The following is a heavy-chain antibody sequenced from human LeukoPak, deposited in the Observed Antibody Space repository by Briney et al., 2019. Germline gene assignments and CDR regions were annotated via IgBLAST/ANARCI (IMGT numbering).Heavy chain of an antibody. D-gene: IGHD3-22*01. CDR3: TTTPPGGYYDSSGYPDY. Sequence: GGSLRLSCTASGFTFGDYAMSWVRQAPGKGLEWAGFIRSKVYGGTTHYAASVSGRLTISRDDPKSIAYLQLNSLIAEDTGVYYCTTTPPGGYYDSSGYPDYWGQGTLVTVSS. V-gene: IGHV3-49*04. J-gene: IGHJ4*02. CDR2: IRSKVYGGTT. CDR1: GFTFGDYA.